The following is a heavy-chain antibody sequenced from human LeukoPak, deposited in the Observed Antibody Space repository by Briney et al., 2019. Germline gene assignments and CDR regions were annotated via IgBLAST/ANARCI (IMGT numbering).Heavy chain of an antibody. Sequence: PSETLSLTCAVSGGSLSSGGYSWSWIRQPPGTGLEWIGYIYHSGSTYYNPSLKSRVTISVDRSKNQFSLKLSSVTAADTAVYYCARGGNAFDIWGQGTMVTVSS. CDR1: GGSLSSGGYS. CDR3: ARGGNAFDI. V-gene: IGHV4-30-2*01. D-gene: IGHD6-13*01. J-gene: IGHJ3*02. CDR2: IYHSGST.